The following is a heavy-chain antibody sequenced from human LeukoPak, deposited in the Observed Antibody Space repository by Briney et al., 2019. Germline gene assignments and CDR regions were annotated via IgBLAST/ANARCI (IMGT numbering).Heavy chain of an antibody. D-gene: IGHD3-10*01. CDR2: IYTSGST. V-gene: IGHV4-4*07. CDR3: ARAREVRXYNWFXP. CDR1: GGSISSYY. Sequence: PSETLSLTCTVSGGSISSYYWSWIRQPAGKGLEWIGRIYTSGSTNYNPSLKSRVTMSVDTSKNQSSLKQSSVTAADTAVYYCARAREVRXYNWFXPWGQGTLVTVSS. J-gene: IGHJ5*02.